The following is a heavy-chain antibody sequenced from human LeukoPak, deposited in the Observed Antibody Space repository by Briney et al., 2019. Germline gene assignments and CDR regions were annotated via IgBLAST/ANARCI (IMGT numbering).Heavy chain of an antibody. CDR2: ISGSGGST. D-gene: IGHD5-24*01. J-gene: IGHJ3*02. CDR3: AKELARRDCYISDDAFDI. CDR1: GFTFSSYA. Sequence: GGSLRLSCAASGFTFSSYAMSWVRQAPGKGLEWVSAISGSGGSTYYADSVKGRFTISRDNSKNTLYLQMNSLRAEDTAVYYCAKELARRDCYISDDAFDIWGQGKMVNGSS. V-gene: IGHV3-23*01.